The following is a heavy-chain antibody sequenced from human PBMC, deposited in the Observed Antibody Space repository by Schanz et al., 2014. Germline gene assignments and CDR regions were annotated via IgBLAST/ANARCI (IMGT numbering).Heavy chain of an antibody. V-gene: IGHV3-20*04. CDR2: INWSDGGST. J-gene: IGHJ4*02. CDR1: GFIVRSNY. D-gene: IGHD3-22*01. Sequence: EVQLVESGGGLVQPGGSLRLSCAVSGFIVRSNYMTWVRQVPGKGLEWVSRINWSDGGSTGYADSVRGRFTISRDNAKNSLYLEMNSLRVEDTDFYYCARDASSSDYHLAHWGQGTLVTVSS. CDR3: ARDASSSDYHLAH.